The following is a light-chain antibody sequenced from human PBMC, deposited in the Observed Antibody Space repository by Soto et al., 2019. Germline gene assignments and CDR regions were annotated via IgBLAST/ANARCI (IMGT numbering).Light chain of an antibody. CDR3: QSYDSSLRGWV. V-gene: IGLV1-40*01. J-gene: IGLJ3*02. Sequence: QSVLTQPPSVSGAPGQRVTISCAGSSSDIGAGHDVHWYQQLPGTAPKLLMYGNSNRPSGVPDRFSGSKSGASASLAIAGLQAEDEADYYCQSYDSSLRGWVFGGGTKLTVL. CDR1: SSDIGAGHD. CDR2: GNS.